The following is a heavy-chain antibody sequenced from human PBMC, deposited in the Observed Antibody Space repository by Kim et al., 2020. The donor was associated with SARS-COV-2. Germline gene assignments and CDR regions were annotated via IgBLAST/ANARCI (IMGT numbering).Heavy chain of an antibody. Sequence: GGSLRLSCAASGFTVSDYHISWIRQAPGKGLEWIAHISSNGYSTYARSVKGRFTISRDNAKNSLFLQMNSLGAEETAVYYCARSVNHFSRGSDYLGQAT. CDR1: GFTVSDYH. J-gene: IGHJ4*02. CDR2: ISSNGYST. D-gene: IGHD3-10*01. V-gene: IGHV3-11*06. CDR3: ARSVNHFSRGSDY.